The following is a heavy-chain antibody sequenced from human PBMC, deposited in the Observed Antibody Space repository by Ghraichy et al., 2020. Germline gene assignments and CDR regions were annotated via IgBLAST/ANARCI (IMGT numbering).Heavy chain of an antibody. J-gene: IGHJ4*02. Sequence: SCAASGFTFSSYAMSWVRQAPGKGLEWVSAISGSGGSTYYADSVKGRFTISRDNSKNTLYLQMNSLRAEDTAVYYCAKKEYGDYVLGWGQGTLVTVSS. CDR1: GFTFSSYA. D-gene: IGHD4-17*01. CDR2: ISGSGGST. CDR3: AKKEYGDYVLG. V-gene: IGHV3-23*01.